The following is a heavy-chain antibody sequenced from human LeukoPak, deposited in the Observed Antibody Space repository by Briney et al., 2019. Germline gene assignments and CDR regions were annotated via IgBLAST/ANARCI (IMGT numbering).Heavy chain of an antibody. CDR3: ARDAYYDSSGYYPNFDY. Sequence: GGSLRLSCAASGFTFSRDTMHWVRQAPGKGLEWVAVILYDGSKEYYGDSVKGRFTISRDNSNNTLYLQMNSLRPEDTAMYYCARDAYYDSSGYYPNFDYWGQGTLVTVSS. D-gene: IGHD3-22*01. V-gene: IGHV3-30*04. CDR1: GFTFSRDT. J-gene: IGHJ4*02. CDR2: ILYDGSKE.